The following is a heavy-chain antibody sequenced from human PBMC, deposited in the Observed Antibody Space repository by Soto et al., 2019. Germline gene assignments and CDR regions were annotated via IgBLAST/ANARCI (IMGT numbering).Heavy chain of an antibody. D-gene: IGHD4-17*01. CDR1: GFTFSSYV. J-gene: IGHJ4*02. CDR2: ISGSGDST. V-gene: IGHV3-23*01. CDR3: ATDNGYGDYVDY. Sequence: EVQLLESGGGLVQPGGSLRLSCAASGFTFSSYVMSWVRQAPGKGLEWVSAISGSGDSTYYADSVKGRFTISRDNSKNTLYLQMNSLRAEDTAVYYCATDNGYGDYVDYWGQGTLVTVSS.